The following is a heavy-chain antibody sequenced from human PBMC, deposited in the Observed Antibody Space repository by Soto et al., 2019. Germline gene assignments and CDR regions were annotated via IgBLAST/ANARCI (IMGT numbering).Heavy chain of an antibody. J-gene: IGHJ4*02. D-gene: IGHD2-15*01. CDR2: ISYDGSNK. CDR1: GFTFSSYG. V-gene: IGHV3-30*18. Sequence: QVQLVESGGGVVQPGRSLRLSCAASGFTFSSYGMHWLSQAPGKGLEWVAVISYDGSNKYYADSVKGRFTISRDNSKNTLYLQMNSLRAEDTAVYYCAKDRSVVVVAAALGYWGQGTLVTVSS. CDR3: AKDRSVVVVAAALGY.